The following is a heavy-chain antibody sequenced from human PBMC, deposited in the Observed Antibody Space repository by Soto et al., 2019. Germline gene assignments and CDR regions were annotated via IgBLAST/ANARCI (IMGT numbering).Heavy chain of an antibody. CDR2: ISSSGSTI. CDR3: AREPESSGWISMDAFDI. J-gene: IGHJ3*02. V-gene: IGHV3-11*01. Sequence: SLRLSCAASGFTFSDYYMSWIRQAPGKGLEWVSYISSSGSTIYYADSVKGRFTISRDNAKNSLYLQMNSLRAEDTAVYYCAREPESSGWISMDAFDIWGQGTMVTVS. D-gene: IGHD6-19*01. CDR1: GFTFSDYY.